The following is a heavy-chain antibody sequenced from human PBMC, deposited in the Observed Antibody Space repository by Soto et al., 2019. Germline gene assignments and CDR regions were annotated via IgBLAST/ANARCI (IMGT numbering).Heavy chain of an antibody. J-gene: IGHJ4*02. V-gene: IGHV4-59*01. Sequence: PSETLSLTCTVSGGSISSYYWSWIRQPPGKGLEWIGYIYYSGSTNYNPSLKSRVTISVDTSKNQFSLKLSSVTAADTAVYYCARVSNFVQNCSGGSCYPEFDYWGQGTLVTVSS. D-gene: IGHD2-15*01. CDR2: IYYSGST. CDR3: ARVSNFVQNCSGGSCYPEFDY. CDR1: GGSISSYY.